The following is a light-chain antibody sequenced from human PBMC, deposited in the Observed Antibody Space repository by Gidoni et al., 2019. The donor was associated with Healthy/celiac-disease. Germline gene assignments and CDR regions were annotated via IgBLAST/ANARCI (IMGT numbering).Light chain of an antibody. J-gene: IGKJ1*01. CDR3: QQYNNWPPRT. Sequence: IVMPQSPATLSVSPGERATLSCRASQSVSSNLAWYQQKPGQAPRLLIYGASTRATGIPARFSGSGSGTEFTLNISSLQSEDFAVYYCQQYNNWPPRTFGQGTKVEIK. CDR2: GAS. V-gene: IGKV3-15*01. CDR1: QSVSSN.